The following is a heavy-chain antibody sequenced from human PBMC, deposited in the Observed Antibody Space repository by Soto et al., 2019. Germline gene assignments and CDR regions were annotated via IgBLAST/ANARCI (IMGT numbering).Heavy chain of an antibody. D-gene: IGHD3-16*01. V-gene: IGHV1-69*01. Sequence: QVHLVQSGAEVKKPGSSVKVSCKASGGDFRSYAIPWVRQAPGQGLAWMGDIIPALNSPNYAQKFQGSVSITADESTTTVYLELSSLRSDDTAMFFCARDWGRQAQGLGGQGTMILVSS. CDR1: GGDFRSYA. CDR3: ARDWGRQAQGL. CDR2: IIPALNSP. J-gene: IGHJ3*01.